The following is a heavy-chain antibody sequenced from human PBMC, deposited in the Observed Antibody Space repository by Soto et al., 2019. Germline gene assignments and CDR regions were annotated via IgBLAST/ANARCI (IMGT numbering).Heavy chain of an antibody. CDR1: GYTFTSYG. CDR3: AAYMITFGRVIPRRYFHY. D-gene: IGHD3-16*02. Sequence: ASVKVYCKASGYTFTSYGISWVRQAPGQGLEWMGWISAYNGNTNYAQKLQGRVTMTTDTSTSTGYMELRSLRSDDTAVYYCAAYMITFGRVIPRRYFHYWGQGTLVTVPS. V-gene: IGHV1-18*01. CDR2: ISAYNGNT. J-gene: IGHJ4*02.